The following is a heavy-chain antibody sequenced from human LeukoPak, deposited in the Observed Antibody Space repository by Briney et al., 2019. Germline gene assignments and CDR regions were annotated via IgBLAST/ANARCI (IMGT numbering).Heavy chain of an antibody. CDR1: GFTFSTYW. D-gene: IGHD2-2*03. J-gene: IGHJ6*03. CDR3: ATYLGYCTSSNCPYFYMDV. CDR2: IKSDGST. V-gene: IGHV3-74*01. Sequence: GGSLRLSCAASGFTFSTYWMHWVRQAPGKGLVWVSRIKSDGSTNYADSVKGRFTISRDNSKNTLFLQLNSLRAEDTAVYYCATYLGYCTSSNCPYFYMDVWGTGTTVIVSS.